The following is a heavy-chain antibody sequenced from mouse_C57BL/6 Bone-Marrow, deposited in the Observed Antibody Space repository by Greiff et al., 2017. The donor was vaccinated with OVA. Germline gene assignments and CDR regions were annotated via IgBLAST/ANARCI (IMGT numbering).Heavy chain of an antibody. J-gene: IGHJ2*01. D-gene: IGHD3-3*01. V-gene: IGHV1-69*01. CDR1: GYTFTSYW. CDR2: IDPSDSYT. Sequence: VQLQQPGAELVMPGASVKLSCKASGYTFTSYWMHWVKQRPGQGLEWIGEIDPSDSYTNYNQKFKGKSTLTVDKSSSTAYMQLSSLTSEDSAVYYCARLGQMYYFDYWGQGTTLTVSS. CDR3: ARLGQMYYFDY.